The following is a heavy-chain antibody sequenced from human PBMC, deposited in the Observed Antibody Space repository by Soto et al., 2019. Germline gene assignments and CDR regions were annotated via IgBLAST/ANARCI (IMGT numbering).Heavy chain of an antibody. CDR1: GGSISTYY. J-gene: IGHJ4*02. Sequence: SETLSLTCSVSGGSISTYYWSWIRQPPGKGLEWIGYIYYSGNANYNSSLKSRVTITVDTSKNQFSLKLTSVTAADTAVYYCARRGAAGTIYFDFWGQGALVTVSS. D-gene: IGHD6-13*01. V-gene: IGHV4-59*08. CDR2: IYYSGNA. CDR3: ARRGAAGTIYFDF.